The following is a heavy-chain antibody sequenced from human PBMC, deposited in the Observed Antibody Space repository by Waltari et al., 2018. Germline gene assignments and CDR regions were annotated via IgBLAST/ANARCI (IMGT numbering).Heavy chain of an antibody. CDR3: AKVFGQQQLEYYYGMDV. D-gene: IGHD6-13*01. CDR1: GFTFSSYA. V-gene: IGHV3-23*01. Sequence: EVQLLESGGGLVQPGGSLRLSCAASGFTFSSYAMSWVRQAPGKGLEWVSAISGSGGSTYYADSGKGRFTISRDNSKNTLYLQMNSLRAEDTAVYYCAKVFGQQQLEYYYGMDVWGQGTTVTVSS. CDR2: ISGSGGST. J-gene: IGHJ6*02.